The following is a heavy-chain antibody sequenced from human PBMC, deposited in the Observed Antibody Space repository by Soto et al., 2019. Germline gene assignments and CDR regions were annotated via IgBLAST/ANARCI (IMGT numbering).Heavy chain of an antibody. CDR3: ARGVGRYGSNLDY. D-gene: IGHD1-26*01. CDR2: ICNSGGT. V-gene: IGHV4-59*01. J-gene: IGHJ4*02. CDR1: GGSISSYC. Sequence: QVQLQESGPGLVKPSETLSLTCTVSGGSISSYCWSWVRQPPGEGLEWIAYICNSGGTNYNPSLKSRVVISVDTSRNQFSLKLSSVTAADTAVYYCARGVGRYGSNLDYWGQGTLVTVSS.